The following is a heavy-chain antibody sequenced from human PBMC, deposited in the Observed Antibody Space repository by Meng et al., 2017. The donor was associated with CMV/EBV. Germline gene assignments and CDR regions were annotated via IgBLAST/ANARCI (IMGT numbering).Heavy chain of an antibody. D-gene: IGHD6-13*01. V-gene: IGHV3-43*01. CDR3: AKGTSSWYGGGDY. Sequence: CAASGFTFDDYTMHWVREAPGKGLEWVSLISWDGSSTYYEDSVKGRFTISRDNSKNSLYLQMNSLRTEDTALYYCAKGTSSWYGGGDYWGQGTLVTVSS. CDR2: ISWDGSST. CDR1: GFTFDDYT. J-gene: IGHJ4*02.